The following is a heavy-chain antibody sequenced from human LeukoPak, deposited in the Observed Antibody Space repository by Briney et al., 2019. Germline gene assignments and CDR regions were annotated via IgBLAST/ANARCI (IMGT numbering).Heavy chain of an antibody. Sequence: SETLSLTCTVSGYSISSGYYWGWIRQPPGKGLEWIGSIYHSGSTYYNPSLTSRVTISVDTSKNQFSLKLSSVTAADTAVYYCARRFIAARPGFDYWGQGTLVTVSS. CDR3: ARRFIAARPGFDY. D-gene: IGHD6-6*01. CDR1: GYSISSGYY. CDR2: IYHSGST. J-gene: IGHJ4*02. V-gene: IGHV4-38-2*02.